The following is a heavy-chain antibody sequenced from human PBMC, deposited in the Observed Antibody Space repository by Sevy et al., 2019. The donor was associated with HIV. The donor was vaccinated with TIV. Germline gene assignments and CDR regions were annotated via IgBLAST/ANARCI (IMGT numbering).Heavy chain of an antibody. CDR3: AREVLLNWFDP. J-gene: IGHJ5*02. CDR2: INSDGRST. Sequence: GGSLRLSCAASGFTFSSYWMHWVRQAPGKGLVWVSRINSDGRSTSYADSVKGRFTISRDNAKNTLYLQMNSLRAEDTAVYYCAREVLLNWFDPWGQGTLVTVSS. D-gene: IGHD3-10*01. CDR1: GFTFSSYW. V-gene: IGHV3-74*01.